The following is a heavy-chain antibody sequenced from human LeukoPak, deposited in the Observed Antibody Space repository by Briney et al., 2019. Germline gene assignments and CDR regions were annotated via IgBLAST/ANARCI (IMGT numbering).Heavy chain of an antibody. CDR2: IYSGGST. D-gene: IGHD2-21*01. Sequence: GGSLRLSCAASGFTVSSNYMSWVRQAPGKGLEWVSVIYSGGSTYYADSVKGRFTISRDNSKNTLYLQMNSLRAEDTAVYYCARAGLWWPDINFDYWGQGTLVTVSS. CDR1: GFTVSSNY. CDR3: ARAGLWWPDINFDY. V-gene: IGHV3-53*01. J-gene: IGHJ4*02.